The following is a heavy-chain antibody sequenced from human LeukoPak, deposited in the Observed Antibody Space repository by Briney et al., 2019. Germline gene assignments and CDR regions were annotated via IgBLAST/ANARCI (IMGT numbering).Heavy chain of an antibody. Sequence: PSETLSLTCTVSGGSISSSSYYWGWIRQPPGKGLEWIGSIYYSGSTYYNPSLKSRVTISVDTSKNQFSLKLSSVTAADTAVYYCARERRGIVVVSRYFQHWGQGTLVTVSS. CDR1: GGSISSSSYY. CDR3: ARERRGIVVVSRYFQH. V-gene: IGHV4-39*07. J-gene: IGHJ1*01. CDR2: IYYSGST. D-gene: IGHD3-22*01.